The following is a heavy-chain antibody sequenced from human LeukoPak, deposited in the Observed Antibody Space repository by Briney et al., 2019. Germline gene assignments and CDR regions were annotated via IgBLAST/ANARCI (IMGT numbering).Heavy chain of an antibody. J-gene: IGHJ4*02. D-gene: IGHD1-26*01. V-gene: IGHV1-69*13. CDR2: IIPIFGTA. Sequence: WASLKVSCKASGGTFSSYAIGWVRQAPGQGLEWMGGIIPIFGTANYAQKFQGRVTITADESTSTAYMELSSLRSEDTAVYYCARGIGELPFDYWGQGTLVTVSS. CDR3: ARGIGELPFDY. CDR1: GGTFSSYA.